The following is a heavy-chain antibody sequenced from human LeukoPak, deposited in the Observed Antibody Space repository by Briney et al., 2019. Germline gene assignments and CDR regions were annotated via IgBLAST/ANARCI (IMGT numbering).Heavy chain of an antibody. CDR1: GGSISSYY. V-gene: IGHV4-59*01. CDR2: IYNSGST. Sequence: SETLSLTCIVSGGSISSYYWSWIRQTPGKGLEWIGYIYNSGSTNYNPSLKSRVTTSVDTSKKQISLKLSSVTAADTAVYYCARVSTRTGYFDWLSEYYFDYWGQGTLVTVSS. J-gene: IGHJ4*02. CDR3: ARVSTRTGYFDWLSEYYFDY. D-gene: IGHD3-9*01.